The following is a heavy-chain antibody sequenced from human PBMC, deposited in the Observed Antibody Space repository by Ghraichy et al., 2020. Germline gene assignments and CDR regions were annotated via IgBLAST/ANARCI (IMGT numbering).Heavy chain of an antibody. V-gene: IGHV3-11*06. CDR2: ISSSSSYT. CDR1: GFTFSDYY. D-gene: IGHD3-9*01. Sequence: GGSLRLSCAASGFTFSDYYMSWIRQAPGKGLEWVSYISSSSSYTNYADSVKGRFTISRDNAKNSLYLQMNSLRAEDTAVYYCASVYYDILTGYYYDYWGQGTLVTVSS. J-gene: IGHJ4*02. CDR3: ASVYYDILTGYYYDY.